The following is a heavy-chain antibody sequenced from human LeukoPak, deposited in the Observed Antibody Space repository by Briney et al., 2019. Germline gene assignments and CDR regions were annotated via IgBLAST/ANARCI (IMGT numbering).Heavy chain of an antibody. CDR2: IYYSGST. D-gene: IGHD5-18*01. V-gene: IGHV4-39*07. CDR3: ARVTSGYSYGHFDY. J-gene: IGHJ4*02. CDR1: GGSISSSSYY. Sequence: PSETLSLTCTVSGGSISSSSYYWGWIRQPPGKGLEWIGSIYYSGSTYYNPSLKSRVTISVDTSKNQFSLKLSSVTAADTAVYYCARVTSGYSYGHFDYCGEGTLVTVSS.